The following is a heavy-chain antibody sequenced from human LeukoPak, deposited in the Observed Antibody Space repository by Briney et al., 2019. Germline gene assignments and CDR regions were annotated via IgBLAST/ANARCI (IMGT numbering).Heavy chain of an antibody. D-gene: IGHD3-9*01. CDR3: ARGKEMTRTSGYYSFDF. Sequence: SETLSLTCTVSIGSLNSYFWTWVRQPAGKGLEWIGRVSDTGRAYYNPSLESRVTISLDTSKNQFSLKVTSVTAADTAVYYCARGKEMTRTSGYYSFDFWGQGTLVSVSS. V-gene: IGHV4-4*07. CDR1: IGSLNSYF. J-gene: IGHJ4*02. CDR2: VSDTGRA.